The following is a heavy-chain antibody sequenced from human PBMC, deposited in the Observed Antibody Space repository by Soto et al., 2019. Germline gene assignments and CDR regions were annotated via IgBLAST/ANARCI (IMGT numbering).Heavy chain of an antibody. V-gene: IGHV3-33*01. CDR3: ARSSPPALEWLLSPFDP. CDR1: GFTFSSYG. CDR2: IWYDGSNK. D-gene: IGHD3-3*01. Sequence: PGGSLRLSCAASGFTFSSYGMHWVRQAPGKELGWVAVIWYDGSNKYYADSVKGRFTISRDNSKNTLYLQMDSLRAEDTAVYYCARSSPPALEWLLSPFDPWGQGTLVTVSS. J-gene: IGHJ5*02.